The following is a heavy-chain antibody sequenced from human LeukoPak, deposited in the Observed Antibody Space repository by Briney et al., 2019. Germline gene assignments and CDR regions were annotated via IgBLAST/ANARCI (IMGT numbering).Heavy chain of an antibody. D-gene: IGHD6-19*01. Sequence: GGSLRLSCAASGFTFGSFWMTWVRQAPGKGLEWVSSISGGGESTYYADSVKGRFTVSRDNSKNTLYLQINSLRGEDTAVYYCAKGKYSSGGVPDYWGQGTLVTVSS. CDR1: GFTFGSFW. J-gene: IGHJ4*02. CDR3: AKGKYSSGGVPDY. V-gene: IGHV3-23*01. CDR2: ISGGGEST.